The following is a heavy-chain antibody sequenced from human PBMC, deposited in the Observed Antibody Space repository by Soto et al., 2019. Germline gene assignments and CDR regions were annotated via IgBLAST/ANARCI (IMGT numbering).Heavy chain of an antibody. D-gene: IGHD3-10*01. CDR1: GGSFSGYY. V-gene: IGHV4-34*01. CDR2: INHSGST. J-gene: IGHJ4*02. Sequence: SETLSLTCAVYGGSFSGYYWSWIRQPPGKGLEWIGEINHSGSTNYNPSLKSRVTISVDTSKNQFSLKLSSVTAADTAVYYCARGHNPQLLWFGELLHSPFDYWGQGTLVTVSS. CDR3: ARGHNPQLLWFGELLHSPFDY.